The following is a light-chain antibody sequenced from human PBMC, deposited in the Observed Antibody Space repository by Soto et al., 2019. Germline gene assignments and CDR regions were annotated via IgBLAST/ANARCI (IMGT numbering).Light chain of an antibody. J-gene: IGKJ4*01. CDR1: QSINSN. Sequence: EIVMTQSPATLSVSPGERATLSCRASQSINSNLAWYQQKPGQAPRLLIYDASTRATGIPARFSGSGSGTEFTLTISSLQSEDFAVYYCQQFNAWPPLTCGGGTKVEIK. CDR2: DAS. V-gene: IGKV3-15*01. CDR3: QQFNAWPPLT.